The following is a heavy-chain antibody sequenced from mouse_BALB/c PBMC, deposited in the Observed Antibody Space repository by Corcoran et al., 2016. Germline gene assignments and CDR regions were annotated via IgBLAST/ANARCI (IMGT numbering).Heavy chain of an antibody. J-gene: IGHJ4*01. V-gene: IGHV9-1*02. CDR3: VYGNDYAMDY. CDR2: INTYTGEP. CDR1: GYTFTNYG. D-gene: IGHD2-1*01. Sequence: QIQLVQSGPELKKPGETVKISCKASGYTFTNYGMNWVKQAPGKGLKWMGWINTYTGEPTYADDFKGRFAFSLETSASTAYLQINNLKNEDMATYFCVYGNDYAMDYWGQGTSVTGSS.